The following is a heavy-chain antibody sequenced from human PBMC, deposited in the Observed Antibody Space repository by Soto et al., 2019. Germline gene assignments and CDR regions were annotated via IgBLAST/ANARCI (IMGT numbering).Heavy chain of an antibody. V-gene: IGHV3-33*01. CDR2: ILYDGSNK. CDR3: ARVHYYDSSGYYLTYYYYGMDV. CDR1: GXTFSSYC. D-gene: IGHD3-22*01. Sequence: GSLRLSCAASGXTFSSYCMHWVRQAPGKGLEWVAVILYDGSNKYYADSVKGRFTISRDNSKNTLYLQMNSLRAEDTAVYYCARVHYYDSSGYYLTYYYYGMDVWGQGTTVTVSS. J-gene: IGHJ6*02.